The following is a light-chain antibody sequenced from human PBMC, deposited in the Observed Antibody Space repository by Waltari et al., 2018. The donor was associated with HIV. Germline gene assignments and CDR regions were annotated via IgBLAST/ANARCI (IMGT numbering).Light chain of an antibody. J-gene: IGKJ1*01. CDR2: GAS. CDR3: QQFHNWPRT. CDR1: QSISSN. V-gene: IGKV3-15*01. Sequence: EILMTQSPATLSVSPGEEVTLSCGASQSISSNLAWYQQKPGQAPRLLIYGASTRAAGFPARFTGSGAGTEFTLTISNLQSEDFAIYYCQQFHNWPRTFGQGTKVEIK.